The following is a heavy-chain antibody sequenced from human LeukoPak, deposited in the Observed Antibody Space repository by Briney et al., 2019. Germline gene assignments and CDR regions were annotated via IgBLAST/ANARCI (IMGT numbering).Heavy chain of an antibody. CDR1: GYTFTGYY. D-gene: IGHD2-2*02. CDR2: INPSGGST. J-gene: IGHJ6*03. V-gene: IGHV1-46*01. Sequence: ASVKVSCKASGYTFTGYYMHWVRQAPGQGLEWMGWINPSGGSTTYAQKFQGRVIMTRDMSTSTVYMDLSSLRSEDTAVYYCARVAAEVVGLPGAIGFGWLRRDYYYMDVWGKGTTVTVSS. CDR3: ARVAAEVVGLPGAIGFGWLRRDYYYMDV.